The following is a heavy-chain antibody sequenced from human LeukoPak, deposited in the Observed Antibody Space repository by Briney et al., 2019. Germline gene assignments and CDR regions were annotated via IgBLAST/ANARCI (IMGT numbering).Heavy chain of an antibody. V-gene: IGHV3-23*01. D-gene: IGHD2-2*01. Sequence: GGSLRLSCAASGFTFSSYAMSWVRQAPGKGLEWVSAISGSGGSTYYADSVKGRFTISRDNAKNSLYLQMNSLRAEDTAVYYCARYCSSTSCRPSFDYWGQGTLVTVSS. CDR1: GFTFSSYA. J-gene: IGHJ4*02. CDR2: ISGSGGST. CDR3: ARYCSSTSCRPSFDY.